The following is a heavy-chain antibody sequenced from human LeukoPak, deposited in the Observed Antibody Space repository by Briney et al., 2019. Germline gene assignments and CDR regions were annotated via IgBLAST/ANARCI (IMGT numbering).Heavy chain of an antibody. V-gene: IGHV3-11*04. D-gene: IGHD6-13*01. CDR1: GFTFSDYY. CDR3: ARTLIMGIAAAIDYFDY. J-gene: IGHJ4*02. Sequence: GGSLRLSCAASGFTFSDYYMSWVRQAPGKGLEWVSYISSSGSTKYYADSVKGRFTISRDNAKNSLYLQMNSLRAEHTAVYYCARTLIMGIAAAIDYFDYWGQGTLVTVSS. CDR2: ISSSGSTK.